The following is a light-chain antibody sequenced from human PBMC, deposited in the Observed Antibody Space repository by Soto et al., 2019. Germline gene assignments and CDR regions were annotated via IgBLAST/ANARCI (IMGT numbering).Light chain of an antibody. V-gene: IGKV1-39*01. Sequence: DIHVTQSPSSLSASVGDRVTITCRASQSMGGHLNCYQQKPGSAPNLLISGASNLHGGVPSRFSGSGSGTDFTLTITTLQPEDFATYYCLQTSSLPVAFGGGTKVEIK. CDR3: LQTSSLPVA. CDR1: QSMGGH. CDR2: GAS. J-gene: IGKJ4*01.